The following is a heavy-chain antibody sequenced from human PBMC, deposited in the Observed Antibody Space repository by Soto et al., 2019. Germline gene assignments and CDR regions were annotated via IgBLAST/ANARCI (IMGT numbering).Heavy chain of an antibody. D-gene: IGHD3-22*01. J-gene: IGHJ3*02. CDR2: ISGSGGST. V-gene: IGHV3-23*01. Sequence: GGSLRLSCAASGFTFSSYAMSWVRQAPGKGLEWVSAISGSGGSTYYADSVKGRFTISRDNSKNTLYLQMNSLRAEDTAVYYCAKPHYDSSGYYHGPPDAFDIWGQGTMVTVSS. CDR3: AKPHYDSSGYYHGPPDAFDI. CDR1: GFTFSSYA.